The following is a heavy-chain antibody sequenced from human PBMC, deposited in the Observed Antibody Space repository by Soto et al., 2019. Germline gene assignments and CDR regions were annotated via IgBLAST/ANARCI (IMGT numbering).Heavy chain of an antibody. CDR3: AKTVSAAGRRTYYFDY. V-gene: IGHV3-23*01. D-gene: IGHD6-13*01. J-gene: IGHJ4*02. CDR2: NSGSGGST. CDR1: GFTFSSYA. Sequence: GGSLRLSCAASGFTFSSYAMSWGRKAPGKGLEWVSANSGSGGSTYYADSVKGRFTISRDSSKNTLYLQMNSLRAEDTAVYYCAKTVSAAGRRTYYFDYWGQGTLVTVSS.